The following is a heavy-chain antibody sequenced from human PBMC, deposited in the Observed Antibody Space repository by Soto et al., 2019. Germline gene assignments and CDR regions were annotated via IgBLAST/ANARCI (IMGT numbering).Heavy chain of an antibody. D-gene: IGHD3-10*01. Sequence: SETLSLTCTVSGGSISGYYWSWIRQPPGKGLEWIGYIYYSGSTNYNPSLKSRVTISVDTSKNQFSLKLSSVTAADTAVYYCARDRRDYYGSGXYYNGRARYYYYYGMDVWGQGTTVTVSS. CDR2: IYYSGST. V-gene: IGHV4-59*01. J-gene: IGHJ6*02. CDR1: GGSISGYY. CDR3: ARDRRDYYGSGXYYNGRARYYYYYGMDV.